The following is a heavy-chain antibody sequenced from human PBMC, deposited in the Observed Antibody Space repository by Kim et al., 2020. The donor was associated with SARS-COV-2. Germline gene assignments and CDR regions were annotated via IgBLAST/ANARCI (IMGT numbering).Heavy chain of an antibody. Sequence: GGSLRLSCAASGFTFSSYWMSWVRQAPGKGLEWVANIKQDGSEKYYVDSVKGRFTISRDNAKNSLYLQMNSLRAEDTAVYYCASAFLEWLQPTPHWYFDLWGRGTLVTVSS. D-gene: IGHD3-3*01. CDR3: ASAFLEWLQPTPHWYFDL. V-gene: IGHV3-7*01. CDR2: IKQDGSEK. CDR1: GFTFSSYW. J-gene: IGHJ2*01.